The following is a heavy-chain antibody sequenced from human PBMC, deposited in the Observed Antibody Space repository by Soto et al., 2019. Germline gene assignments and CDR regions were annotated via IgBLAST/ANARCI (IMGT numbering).Heavy chain of an antibody. CDR2: IDPSDSYT. CDR3: ARVVAPAPGWAPRYWFDP. CDR1: GYSFTSYW. J-gene: IGHJ5*02. D-gene: IGHD2-2*01. V-gene: IGHV5-10-1*01. Sequence: GESLKISCKGSGYSFTSYWISWVRQMPGKGLEWMGRIDPSDSYTNYSPSFQGHVTISADKSISTAYLQWSSLKASDTAMYYCARVVAPAPGWAPRYWFDPWGQGTLVTVSS.